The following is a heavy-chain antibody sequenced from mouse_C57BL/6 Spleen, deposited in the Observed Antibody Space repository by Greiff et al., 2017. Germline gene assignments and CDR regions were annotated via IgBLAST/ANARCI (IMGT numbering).Heavy chain of an antibody. J-gene: IGHJ1*03. V-gene: IGHV1-53*01. Sequence: VQLQQPGTELVKPGASVKLSCKASGYTFTSYWMHWVKQRPGQGLEWIGNINPSNGGTNYNEKFKSKATLTVDKSSSTAYMQLSSLTSEDSAVYYCARSSVYGSTYWYFDVWGTGTTVTVSS. CDR2: INPSNGGT. CDR3: ARSSVYGSTYWYFDV. CDR1: GYTFTSYW. D-gene: IGHD1-1*01.